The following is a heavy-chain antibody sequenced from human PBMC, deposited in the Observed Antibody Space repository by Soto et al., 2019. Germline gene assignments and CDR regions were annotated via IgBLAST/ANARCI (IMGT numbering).Heavy chain of an antibody. Sequence: PGESLKISCKGSGYSFSNYWIVWVRQMPGKGLEWMGIIYPGDSDTRYSPSFQGQVTISADKSISTAYLQWSSLKASDTAMYYCARCKAGTGIYYYGMDVWGQGTTVTSP. V-gene: IGHV5-51*01. CDR1: GYSFSNYW. CDR2: IYPGDSDT. D-gene: IGHD6-13*01. CDR3: ARCKAGTGIYYYGMDV. J-gene: IGHJ6*02.